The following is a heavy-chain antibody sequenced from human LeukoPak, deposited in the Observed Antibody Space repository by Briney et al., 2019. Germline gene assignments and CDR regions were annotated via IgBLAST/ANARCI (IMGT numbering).Heavy chain of an antibody. J-gene: IGHJ4*02. CDR3: ARDHNYAFDN. D-gene: IGHD1-1*01. V-gene: IGHV3-11*06. CDR2: IGISSSNT. CDR1: GFPFSDYS. Sequence: GGSLRLTCAASGFPFSDYSMNWVRQAPGKGLEWISYIGISSSNTKYADSVKGRFTISGDNAKNSLYLQMNSLRVEDTAVYYCARDHNYAFDNWGQGTLVTVTS.